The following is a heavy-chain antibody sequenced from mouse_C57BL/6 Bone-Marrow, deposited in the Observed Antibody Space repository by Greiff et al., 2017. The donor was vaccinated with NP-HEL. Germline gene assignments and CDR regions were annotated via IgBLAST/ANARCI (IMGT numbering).Heavy chain of an antibody. J-gene: IGHJ2*01. CDR1: GFNIKDDY. V-gene: IGHV14-4*01. CDR3: TTRRYGSSPFDY. Sequence: EVQRVESGAELVRPGASVKLSCTASGFNIKDDYMHWVKQRPEQGLEWIGWIDPENGDTEYASKFQGKATITADTSSNTAYLQLSSLTSEDTAVYYCTTRRYGSSPFDYWGQGTTLTVSS. D-gene: IGHD1-1*01. CDR2: IDPENGDT.